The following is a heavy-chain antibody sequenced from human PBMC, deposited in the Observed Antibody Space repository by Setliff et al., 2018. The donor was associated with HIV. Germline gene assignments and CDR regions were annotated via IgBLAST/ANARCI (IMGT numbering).Heavy chain of an antibody. CDR1: GGSISSSSYY. Sequence: SETLSLTCTVSGGSISSSSYYWGWIRQPPGKGLEWIGNIYHSGSTFYNPSLKSRVTTSVDTSKNQFSLKLSSVTAADTAVYYCARTIQPSSSPFDFWGQGILVTVSS. CDR2: IYHSGST. V-gene: IGHV4-39*01. J-gene: IGHJ4*02. CDR3: ARTIQPSSSPFDF. D-gene: IGHD6-19*01.